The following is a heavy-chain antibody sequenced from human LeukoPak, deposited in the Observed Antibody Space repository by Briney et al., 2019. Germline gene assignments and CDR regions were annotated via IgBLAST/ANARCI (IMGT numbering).Heavy chain of an antibody. CDR3: VGWGGVVSTY. D-gene: IGHD3-16*01. CDR2: ISSSSSYI. Sequence: PGGYLRLSCAASGFTFSSYSMNWLRQAPGKGLEWISYISSSSSYIYYADSVKGRFTIYRDNAKNSLYLQMNSLRAEDTAVYYCVGWGGVVSTYWGQGTLVTVSS. V-gene: IGHV3-21*01. CDR1: GFTFSSYS. J-gene: IGHJ4*02.